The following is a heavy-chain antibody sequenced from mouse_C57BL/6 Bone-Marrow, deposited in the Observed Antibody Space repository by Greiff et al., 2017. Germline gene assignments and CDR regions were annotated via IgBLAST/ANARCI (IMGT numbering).Heavy chain of an antibody. CDR2: IYPRSGNT. Sequence: VQLQQSGAELARPGASVKLSCKASGYTFTSYGISWVKQRTGQGLEWIGEIYPRSGNTYYNEKFKGKATLTADKSSSTAYMELRSLTSEDSAVXFCARGEVHYYGRSYGFAYWGQGTLVTVSA. D-gene: IGHD1-1*01. CDR1: GYTFTSYG. CDR3: ARGEVHYYGRSYGFAY. V-gene: IGHV1-81*01. J-gene: IGHJ3*01.